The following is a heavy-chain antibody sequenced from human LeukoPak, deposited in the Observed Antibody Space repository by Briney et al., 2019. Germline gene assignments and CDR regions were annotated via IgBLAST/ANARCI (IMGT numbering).Heavy chain of an antibody. CDR2: ISGTGTST. CDR3: AGPRSTMWGLGAFDI. CDR1: QFSFSSYV. V-gene: IGHV3-23*01. D-gene: IGHD1-1*01. J-gene: IGHJ3*02. Sequence: PGGSLRLSCAASQFSFSSYVMSWVRQAPGKGLEWVSAISGTGTSTYYAHSVKGRFTISRDNSKNTLYLQMNSLRADDTAVYYCAGPRSTMWGLGAFDIWGQGTMVTVSS.